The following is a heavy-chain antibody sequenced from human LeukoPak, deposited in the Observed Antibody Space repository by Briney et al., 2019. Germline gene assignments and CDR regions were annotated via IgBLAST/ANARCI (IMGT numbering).Heavy chain of an antibody. CDR3: ARHHENSVSPYYVDY. CDR2: LYYSGRT. D-gene: IGHD3-10*02. V-gene: IGHV4-39*01. CDR1: GDSISSSSYY. J-gene: IGHJ4*02. Sequence: PSETLSLTCTVSGDSISSSSYYWGWIRQPPGKGLEWIGSLYYSGRTYYNPSLKSRVTISVDTSKNQFSLKLRSVTAADTAVYYCARHHENSVSPYYVDYWGQGTLVTVSS.